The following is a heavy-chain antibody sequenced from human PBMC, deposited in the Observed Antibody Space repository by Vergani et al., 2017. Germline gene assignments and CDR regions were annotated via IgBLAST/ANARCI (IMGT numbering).Heavy chain of an antibody. D-gene: IGHD3-10*01. Sequence: QLQLQESGPGLVKPSETLSLTCTVSGGSISSSSYYWGWIRQPPGKGLEWIGSIYYSGSTYYNPSLKSRVTISVDTSKNQFSLKLSSVTAADTAVYYCARSGRLIGEPDYWGQGTLVTVSS. CDR1: GGSISSSSYY. V-gene: IGHV4-39*07. CDR2: IYYSGST. J-gene: IGHJ4*02. CDR3: ARSGRLIGEPDY.